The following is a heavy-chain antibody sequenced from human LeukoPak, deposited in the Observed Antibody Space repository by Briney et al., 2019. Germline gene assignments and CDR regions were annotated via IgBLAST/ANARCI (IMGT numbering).Heavy chain of an antibody. V-gene: IGHV2-5*02. Sequence: ESGPTLVKPTQTLTLTCTFSGFSLSTSGVGVGWIRQPPGKALEWLALIYWDDDKRYSPSLKSRLTITKDTSKNQVVLTMTNMDPVDTATYYSAHPVYDILTGYYTKDYWGQGTLVTVSS. CDR1: GFSLSTSGVG. CDR2: IYWDDDK. D-gene: IGHD3-9*01. J-gene: IGHJ4*02. CDR3: AHPVYDILTGYYTKDY.